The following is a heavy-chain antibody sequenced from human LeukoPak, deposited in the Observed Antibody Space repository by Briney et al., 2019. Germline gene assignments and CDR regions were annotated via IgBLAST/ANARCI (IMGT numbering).Heavy chain of an antibody. CDR1: GGSISSYY. CDR2: IYYSGST. Sequence: PSESQSLTCTVSGGSISSYYWSWTRQPPGKGLEWIGYIYYSGSTNYNPSLKSRVTISVDTSKNQFSLKLSSVTAADTAVYYCAREGNFNYGDYYFDHWGQGTLVTVSS. D-gene: IGHD4-17*01. V-gene: IGHV4-59*01. J-gene: IGHJ4*02. CDR3: AREGNFNYGDYYFDH.